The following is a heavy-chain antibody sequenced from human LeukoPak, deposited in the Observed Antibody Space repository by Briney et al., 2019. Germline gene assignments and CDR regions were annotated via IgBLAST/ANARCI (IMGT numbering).Heavy chain of an antibody. CDR2: INGSGSST. Sequence: GGPLTLSWAASGFIFNSYAMSWVRQPPGKGLEWVAYINGSGSSTYYADSVKSRFSISRDNSKNTVYLQMNSLRAEDTAVYYCAKDQPCINDVCQGDFDYWGEGTLVTVSS. D-gene: IGHD2-8*01. CDR3: AKDQPCINDVCQGDFDY. V-gene: IGHV3-23*01. CDR1: GFIFNSYA. J-gene: IGHJ4*02.